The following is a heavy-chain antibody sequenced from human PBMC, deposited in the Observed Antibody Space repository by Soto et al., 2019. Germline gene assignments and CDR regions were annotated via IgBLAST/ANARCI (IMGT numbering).Heavy chain of an antibody. CDR1: GGSVNNGGYY. CDR3: ARYSSSGFDP. D-gene: IGHD6-19*01. CDR2: IYYSGNT. Sequence: QVKLQESGPGLVKASQTLSLTCSVSGGSVNNGGYYWSWIRQHPGKGLEWIGYIYYSGNTYSNPSLESRLCISVDTSQNHFSLTLTSVTAADTAVYYCARYSSSGFDPWGQGTVVTVSS. J-gene: IGHJ5*02. V-gene: IGHV4-31*03.